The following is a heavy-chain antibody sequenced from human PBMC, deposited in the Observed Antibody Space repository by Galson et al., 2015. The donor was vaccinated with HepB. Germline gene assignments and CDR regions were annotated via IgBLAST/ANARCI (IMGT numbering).Heavy chain of an antibody. CDR3: AREAAIAAPATFDY. CDR2: IWSDGTNK. D-gene: IGHD6-13*01. J-gene: IGHJ4*02. CDR1: GFTFSSHG. Sequence: SLRLSCAASGFTFSSHGMHWVRQTPGKGLEWVALIWSDGTNKYYADSVKGRFTIPRDNSKNTLYLQMDSLRAEDTAAYYCAREAAIAAPATFDYWGPGTLVTVSS. V-gene: IGHV3-33*01.